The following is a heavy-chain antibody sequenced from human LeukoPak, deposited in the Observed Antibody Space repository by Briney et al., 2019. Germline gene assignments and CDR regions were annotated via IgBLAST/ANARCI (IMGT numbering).Heavy chain of an antibody. CDR2: IIPILGIA. D-gene: IGHD6-6*01. Sequence: SVKVSCKASGGTFSSYAISWVRQAPGQGLEWMERIIPILGIANYALKFQGRVTITADKSTSTAYMELSSLRSEDTAVYYCARALYSSSFPAYYFDYWGQGTLVTVSS. V-gene: IGHV1-69*04. CDR3: ARALYSSSFPAYYFDY. J-gene: IGHJ4*02. CDR1: GGTFSSYA.